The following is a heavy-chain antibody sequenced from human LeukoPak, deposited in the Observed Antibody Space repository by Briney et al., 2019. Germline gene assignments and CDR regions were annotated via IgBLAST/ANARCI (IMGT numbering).Heavy chain of an antibody. CDR1: GFTFSSYS. CDR2: ISSSSSTI. Sequence: PGGSLRPSCAASGFTFSSYSMNWVRQAPGKGLEWVSYISSSSSTIYYADSVKGRFTISRDNAKNSLYLQMNSLRAEDTAVYYCAREPNSGSYPFDYWGQGTLVTVSS. V-gene: IGHV3-48*04. D-gene: IGHD1-26*01. CDR3: AREPNSGSYPFDY. J-gene: IGHJ4*02.